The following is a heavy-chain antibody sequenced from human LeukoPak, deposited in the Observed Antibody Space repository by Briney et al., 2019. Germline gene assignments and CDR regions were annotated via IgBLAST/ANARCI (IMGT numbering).Heavy chain of an antibody. J-gene: IGHJ4*02. Sequence: GWLLRFCCAASWFTTSNSYMSWGRQAPGRLLEWVSVIYSGGSTYYADSVKGRFTISRDNSKNTLYLQMNSLRAEDTAVYYCASFWSGHTTGGFDYWGQGTLVTVSS. D-gene: IGHD3-3*01. CDR2: IYSGGST. V-gene: IGHV3-53*01. CDR3: ASFWSGHTTGGFDY. CDR1: WFTTSNSY.